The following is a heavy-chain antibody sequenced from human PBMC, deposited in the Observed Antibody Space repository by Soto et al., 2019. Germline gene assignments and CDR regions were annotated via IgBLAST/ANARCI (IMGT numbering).Heavy chain of an antibody. Sequence: EVHLLQSGGGLVQPGGSLRLSCATSGFTLSNSVMSWVRQAPGKGLEWVSTIAGKTYYSDSVKGRFTISRDTSQSTLYLQLNRLRAQDTGVHYCARKIDVPTGMLDHWGQGTLVTVSS. D-gene: IGHD1-1*01. CDR2: IAGKT. CDR1: GFTLSNSV. CDR3: ARKIDVPTGMLDH. J-gene: IGHJ4*02. V-gene: IGHV3-23*01.